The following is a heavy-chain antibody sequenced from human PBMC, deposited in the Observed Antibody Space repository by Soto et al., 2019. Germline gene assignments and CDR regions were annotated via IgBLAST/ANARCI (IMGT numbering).Heavy chain of an antibody. CDR2: ISHEENNK. Sequence: GGSLRLSCSASGLIFSTYTMHWVRQAPGKGLEWVALISHEENNKRYAESVKGRFTISRDNSKSTMFLQLNTLRADDAAIYYCARGPKSTSGWSFPYYAMDVWGQGTTVTVSS. J-gene: IGHJ6*02. D-gene: IGHD6-19*01. CDR3: ARGPKSTSGWSFPYYAMDV. CDR1: GLIFSTYT. V-gene: IGHV3-30-3*01.